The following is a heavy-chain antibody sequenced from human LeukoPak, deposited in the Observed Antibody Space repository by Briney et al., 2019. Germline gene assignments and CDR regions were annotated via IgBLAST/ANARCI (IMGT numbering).Heavy chain of an antibody. D-gene: IGHD3-22*01. CDR1: GFTFDDYA. CDR3: ARADYYDSSGYYFDY. J-gene: IGHJ4*02. Sequence: GRSLRLSCAASGFTFDDYAMHWVRQAPGKGLEWVSGISWNSGSIGYADSVKGRFTISRDNAKNSLYLQMNSLRADDTALYYCARADYYDSSGYYFDYWGQGTLVTVSS. CDR2: ISWNSGSI. V-gene: IGHV3-9*01.